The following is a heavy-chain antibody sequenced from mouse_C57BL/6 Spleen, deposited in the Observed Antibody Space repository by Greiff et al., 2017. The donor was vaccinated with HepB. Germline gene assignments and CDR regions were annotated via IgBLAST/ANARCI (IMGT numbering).Heavy chain of an antibody. CDR3: ARFRDGYHYAMDY. J-gene: IGHJ4*01. Sequence: VQLQHSGAELAKPGASVKLSCKASGYTFTSYWMHWVKQRPGQGLEWIGYINPSSGYTKYNQKFKDKATLTADKSSSTAYMQLSSLTYEDSAVYYCARFRDGYHYAMDYWGQGTSVTVSS. D-gene: IGHD2-3*01. V-gene: IGHV1-7*01. CDR2: INPSSGYT. CDR1: GYTFTSYW.